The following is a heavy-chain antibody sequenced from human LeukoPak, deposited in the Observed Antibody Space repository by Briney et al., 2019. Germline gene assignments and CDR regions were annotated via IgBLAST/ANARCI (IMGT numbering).Heavy chain of an antibody. CDR3: ARLGSVITPGFWYFDL. Sequence: GESLKISCKGSGYSFTSYWIGWVRQMSGKDLEWMGIIHPGDSGTRYSPSFQGQVTISADKSISTAYLQWSSLKPSDTAMYYCARLGSVITPGFWYFDLCGRGTLVTVSS. J-gene: IGHJ2*01. V-gene: IGHV5-51*01. CDR1: GYSFTSYW. CDR2: IHPGDSGT. D-gene: IGHD1-14*01.